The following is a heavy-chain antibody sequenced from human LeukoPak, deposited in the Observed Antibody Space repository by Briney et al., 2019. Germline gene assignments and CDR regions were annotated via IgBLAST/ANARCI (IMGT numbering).Heavy chain of an antibody. D-gene: IGHD6-19*01. J-gene: IGHJ4*02. CDR2: IKPDGSDK. Sequence: GGSLRLSCTASGFTFSNFWMSWVRQAPGKGLEWVANIKPDGSDKYYVDSMEGRFTISRDNAKNSLYLLMNSLRAEDTAVYYCARGLFAGGWYPDYFDYWGQGTLVTVSS. CDR3: ARGLFAGGWYPDYFDY. CDR1: GFTFSNFW. V-gene: IGHV3-7*03.